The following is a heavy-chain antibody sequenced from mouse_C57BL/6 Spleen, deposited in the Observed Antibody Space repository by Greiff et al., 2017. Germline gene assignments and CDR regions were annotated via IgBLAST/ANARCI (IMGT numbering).Heavy chain of an antibody. CDR1: GYTFTSYW. D-gene: IGHD2-4*01. CDR2: IYPSDSET. V-gene: IGHV1-61*01. J-gene: IGHJ4*01. CDR3: ARYDYGYAMDY. Sequence: QVQLKQPGAELVRPGSSVKLSCKASGYTFTSYWMDWVKQRPGQGLEWIGNIYPSDSETHYNQKFKDKATLTIDKSSSTAYMQFSSLTSEDSAVYYCARYDYGYAMDYWGQGTSVTVSS.